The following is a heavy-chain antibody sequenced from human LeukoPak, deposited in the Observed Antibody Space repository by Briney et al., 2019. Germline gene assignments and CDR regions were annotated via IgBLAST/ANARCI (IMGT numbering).Heavy chain of an antibody. J-gene: IGHJ3*02. D-gene: IGHD3-10*01. CDR3: AKSNGYGLGDI. Sequence: SEPLSLICAVYGGSFSGYYWSWIRQPPGKGLEWIGEINHSGSTNYNPSLKSRVTISLDTSRNQFSLKLNSVTAADTAVYYCAKSNGYGLGDIWGQGAMVTVSS. CDR2: INHSGST. V-gene: IGHV4-34*01. CDR1: GGSFSGYY.